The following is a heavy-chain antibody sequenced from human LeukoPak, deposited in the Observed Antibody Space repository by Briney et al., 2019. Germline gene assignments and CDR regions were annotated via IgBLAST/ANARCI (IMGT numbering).Heavy chain of an antibody. D-gene: IGHD1-26*01. V-gene: IGHV3-33*05. CDR1: GFSFRNYA. J-gene: IGHJ4*02. Sequence: GGSLRLSCAASGFSFRNYAMHWVRQAPGKGLEWVAVVLSDGSNENYVDSVKGRFTISRDNSKNTLFLQMNSLRVEDTAVYYCARGSGSYYGVLAYWGQGTLVTVSP. CDR3: ARGSGSYYGVLAY. CDR2: VLSDGSNE.